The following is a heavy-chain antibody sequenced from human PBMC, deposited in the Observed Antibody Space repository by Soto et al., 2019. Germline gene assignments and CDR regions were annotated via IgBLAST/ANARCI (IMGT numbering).Heavy chain of an antibody. CDR2: INPNSGGT. J-gene: IGHJ6*02. Sequence: ASVKVSCKASGYTFTGYYMHWVRQAPGQGLEWMGWINPNSGGTNYAQKFQGWVTMTRDTSISTAYMELSRLRSDDTAVYYCASSLDYYYYGMDVWGQGTKVTVSS. V-gene: IGHV1-2*04. CDR3: ASSLDYYYYGMDV. CDR1: GYTFTGYY.